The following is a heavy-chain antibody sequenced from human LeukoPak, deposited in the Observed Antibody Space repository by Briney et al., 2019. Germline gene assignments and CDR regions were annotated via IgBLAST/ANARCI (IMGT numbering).Heavy chain of an antibody. CDR3: ARDIKIVGARAPDAFDI. J-gene: IGHJ3*02. Sequence: PGGSLRLSCAASGFTVSSNYMSWVRQAPGKRLEWVSVIYSGGSTYYADSVKGRFTISRDNSKNTLYLQMNSLRAEDTAVYYCARDIKIVGARAPDAFDIWGQGTMVTVSS. CDR2: IYSGGST. V-gene: IGHV3-66*01. D-gene: IGHD1-26*01. CDR1: GFTVSSNY.